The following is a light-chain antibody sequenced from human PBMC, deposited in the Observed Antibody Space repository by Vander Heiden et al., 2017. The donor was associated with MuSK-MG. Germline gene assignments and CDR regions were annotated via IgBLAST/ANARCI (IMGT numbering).Light chain of an antibody. CDR3: QQHGSLPGA. V-gene: IGKV3-20*01. CDR2: GTS. CDR1: QSVSSNY. J-gene: IGKJ1*01. Sequence: EIALTQSPGTLSLSPGERATLSCRASQSVSSNYLAWYQQKPGQAPRVLIYGTSARATGVPDRFSGSGSGTDFTLTISRVEPEDFAVYYCQQHGSLPGAFGQGTKVEIK.